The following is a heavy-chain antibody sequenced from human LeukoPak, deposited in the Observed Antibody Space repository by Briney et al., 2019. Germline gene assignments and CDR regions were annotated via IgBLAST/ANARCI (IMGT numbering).Heavy chain of an antibody. CDR3: ARAPESYHYADPRRPIDY. D-gene: IGHD1-26*01. J-gene: IGHJ4*02. Sequence: PSETLSLTCAVYGGSFSGYYWSWIRQPPGKGLEWIGEINHSGSTNYNPSLKSRVTISVDTSKNQFSLKLSSVTAADTAVYYCARAPESYHYADPRRPIDYWGQGTLVTVSS. V-gene: IGHV4-34*01. CDR2: INHSGST. CDR1: GGSFSGYY.